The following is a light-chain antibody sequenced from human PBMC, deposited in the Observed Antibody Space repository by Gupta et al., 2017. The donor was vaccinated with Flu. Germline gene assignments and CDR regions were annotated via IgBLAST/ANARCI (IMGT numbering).Light chain of an antibody. Sequence: FFLTQPHSVSESPGKTITISCTRSSGNIASAFVQWCQQPPRSPPTTVIYDDDQRPSGVPDRCSGAVNSSSNATSLTISGLKSEDEADYYCQSFDSDTLAWVFGGGTKLTVL. J-gene: IGLJ3*02. CDR1: SGNIASAF. CDR3: QSFDSDTLAWV. CDR2: DDD. V-gene: IGLV6-57*01.